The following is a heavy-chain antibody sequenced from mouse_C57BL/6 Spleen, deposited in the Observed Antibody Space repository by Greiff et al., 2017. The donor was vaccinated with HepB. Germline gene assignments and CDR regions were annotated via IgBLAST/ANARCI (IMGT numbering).Heavy chain of an antibody. Sequence: QVQLQQSGPELVKPGASVKISCKASGYAFSSSWMNWVKQRPGKGLEWIGRIYPGDGGTNYNGKFKGKATLTADKSSSTAYMQLSSLTSEDSAVYFCARSITTVVATEDYWGQGTTLTVSS. J-gene: IGHJ2*01. CDR3: ARSITTVVATEDY. V-gene: IGHV1-82*01. CDR1: GYAFSSSW. D-gene: IGHD1-1*01. CDR2: IYPGDGGT.